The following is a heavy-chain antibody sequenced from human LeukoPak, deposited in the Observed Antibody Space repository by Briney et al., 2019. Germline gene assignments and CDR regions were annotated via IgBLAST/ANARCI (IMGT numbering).Heavy chain of an antibody. CDR1: GYTFTSYG. CDR3: ARGRRSDYYDSSGCSSFGP. D-gene: IGHD3-22*01. CDR2: ISAYNGNT. J-gene: IGHJ5*02. Sequence: GASVKVSCKASGYTFTSYGISWVRQAPGQGLEWMGWISAYNGNTNYAQKLQGRVTMTTDTSTSTAYMELRSLRSDDTAVYYCARGRRSDYYDSSGCSSFGPWGQGTLVTVSS. V-gene: IGHV1-18*01.